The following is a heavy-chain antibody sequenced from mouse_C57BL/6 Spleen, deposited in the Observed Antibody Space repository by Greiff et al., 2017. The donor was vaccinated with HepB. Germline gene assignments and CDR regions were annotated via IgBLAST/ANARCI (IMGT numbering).Heavy chain of an antibody. CDR1: GYTFTSYW. J-gene: IGHJ4*01. CDR2: IDPSDSET. D-gene: IGHD2-4*01. CDR3: ARGDYDEGYYAMDY. Sequence: HVQLQQPGAELVRPGSSVKLSCKASGYTFTSYWMHWVKQRPIQGLEWIGNIDPSDSETHYNQKFKDKATLTVDKSSSTAYMQLSSLTSEDSAVYYCARGDYDEGYYAMDYWGQGTSVTVSS. V-gene: IGHV1-52*01.